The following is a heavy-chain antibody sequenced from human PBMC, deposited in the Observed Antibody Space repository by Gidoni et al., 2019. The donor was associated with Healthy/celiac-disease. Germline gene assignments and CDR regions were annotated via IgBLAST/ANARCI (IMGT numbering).Heavy chain of an antibody. V-gene: IGHV1-69*04. CDR1: GGTFSSYA. Sequence: QVQLVQSGAEVKKPGSSVTVSCKASGGTFSSYAISWVRQAPGQGLEWMGRLIPILGIANYAQKFQGRVTITADKSTSTAYMELSSLRSEDTAVYYCATEQYSSSPDLGVFDYWGQGTLVTVSS. D-gene: IGHD6-6*01. CDR2: LIPILGIA. CDR3: ATEQYSSSPDLGVFDY. J-gene: IGHJ4*02.